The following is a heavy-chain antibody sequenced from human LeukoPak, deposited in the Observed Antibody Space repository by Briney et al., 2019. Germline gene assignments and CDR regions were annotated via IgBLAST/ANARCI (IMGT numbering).Heavy chain of an antibody. J-gene: IGHJ4*02. Sequence: GGSLRLSCAASGFTFSNAWMSWVRQAPGKGLEWVSAISGSGGSTYYADSVKGRFTISRDNSKNTLYLQMNSLRAEDTAVYYCAKDAMRGLRDRVGYWGQGTLVTVSS. CDR1: GFTFSNAW. CDR3: AKDAMRGLRDRVGY. CDR2: ISGSGGST. V-gene: IGHV3-23*01. D-gene: IGHD4-17*01.